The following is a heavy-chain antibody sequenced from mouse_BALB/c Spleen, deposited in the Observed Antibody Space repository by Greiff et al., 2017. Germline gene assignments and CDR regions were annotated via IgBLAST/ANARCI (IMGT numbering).Heavy chain of an antibody. CDR1: GYSITSDYA. CDR3: ARGGNLWFAY. CDR2: ISYSGST. V-gene: IGHV3-2*02. Sequence: DVKLVESGPGLVKPSQSLSLTCTVTGYSITSDYAWNWIRQFPGNKLEWMGYISYSGSTSYNPSLKSRISITRDTSKNQFFLQLNSVTTEDTATYYCARGGNLWFAYWGQGTLVTVSA. D-gene: IGHD2-1*01. J-gene: IGHJ3*01.